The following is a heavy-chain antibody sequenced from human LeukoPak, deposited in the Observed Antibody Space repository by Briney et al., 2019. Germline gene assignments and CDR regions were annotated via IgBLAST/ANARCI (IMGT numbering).Heavy chain of an antibody. CDR1: GGPVNSYY. J-gene: IGHJ3*02. V-gene: IGHV4-34*01. CDR2: INHSGST. D-gene: IGHD3-9*01. Sequence: SETLSLTCTVSGGPVNSYYWSWIRQPPGKGLEWIGEINHSGSTNYNPSLKSRVTISVDTSKNQFSLKLSSVTAADTAVYYCARSNYDILTGWIDAFDIWGQGTMVTVSS. CDR3: ARSNYDILTGWIDAFDI.